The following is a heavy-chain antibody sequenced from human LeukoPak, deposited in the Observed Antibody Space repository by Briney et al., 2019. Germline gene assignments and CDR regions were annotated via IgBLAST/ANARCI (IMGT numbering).Heavy chain of an antibody. CDR3: ATGGRSGVAFES. Sequence: QPGGSVRLSCTASGFLASSNYMSWVRQAPGKGLEWVSLIYSGSSTYYADSVMGRSTISRDKSNNTLYLQMNSLRAEDTAVYYCATGGRSGVAFESWGQGTLVTVSS. J-gene: IGHJ4*02. CDR2: IYSGSST. V-gene: IGHV3-53*01. D-gene: IGHD2-15*01. CDR1: GFLASSNY.